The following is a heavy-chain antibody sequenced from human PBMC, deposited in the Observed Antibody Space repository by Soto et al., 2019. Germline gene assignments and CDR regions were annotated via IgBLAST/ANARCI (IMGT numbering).Heavy chain of an antibody. CDR2: IYYSGST. D-gene: IGHD2-15*01. Sequence: KASETLSLTCTVSGGSISSSSYYWGWIRQPPGKGLEWIGSIYYSGSTYYNPSLKSRVTISVDTFKNQFSLKLSSVTAADTAVYYCARQAVVVVAATGDNWFDPWGQGTLVTVSS. CDR3: ARQAVVVVAATGDNWFDP. CDR1: GGSISSSSYY. V-gene: IGHV4-39*01. J-gene: IGHJ5*02.